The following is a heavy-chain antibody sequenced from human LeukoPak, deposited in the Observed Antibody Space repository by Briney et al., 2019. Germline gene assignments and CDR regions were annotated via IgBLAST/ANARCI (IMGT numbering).Heavy chain of an antibody. J-gene: IGHJ3*02. D-gene: IGHD2-15*01. CDR2: IYPADSDT. Sequence: GESLKISCKGSEYSFTSYWIGWVRQMPGKGLEWMGIIYPADSDTRYSPSFKGQVTISADKSITTAFLQWSSLKASDTAMYYSARFRAGYCSGASCYDSFDIWGQGTMVTVSS. CDR3: ARFRAGYCSGASCYDSFDI. V-gene: IGHV5-51*01. CDR1: EYSFTSYW.